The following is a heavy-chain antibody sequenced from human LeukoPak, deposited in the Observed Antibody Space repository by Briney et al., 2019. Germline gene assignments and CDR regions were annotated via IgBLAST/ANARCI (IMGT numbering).Heavy chain of an antibody. D-gene: IGHD3-9*01. CDR2: ISWNSGSI. CDR1: GFTFDDYA. V-gene: IGHV3-9*01. Sequence: PGRSLRLSCAASGFTFDDYAMHWVRHAPGKGLEWVSGISWNSGSIGYADSVKGRFTISRDNAKNSLYLQMNSLRAEDTAVYYCARDYYDILTGYYDYWGQGILVTVSS. J-gene: IGHJ4*02. CDR3: ARDYYDILTGYYDY.